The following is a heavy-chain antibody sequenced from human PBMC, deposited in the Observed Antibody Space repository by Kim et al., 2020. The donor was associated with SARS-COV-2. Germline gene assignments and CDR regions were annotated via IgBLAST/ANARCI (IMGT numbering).Heavy chain of an antibody. CDR1: GFTFSSYA. Sequence: GGSLRLSCAASGFTFSSYAMSWVRQAPGKGLEWVSAISGSGGSTYYADSVKGRFTISRDNSKNTLYLQMNSLRAEDTAVYYCAKDEGITVGATTGAFDIWGQGTMVTVSS. CDR3: AKDEGITVGATTGAFDI. J-gene: IGHJ3*02. D-gene: IGHD1-26*01. CDR2: ISGSGGST. V-gene: IGHV3-23*01.